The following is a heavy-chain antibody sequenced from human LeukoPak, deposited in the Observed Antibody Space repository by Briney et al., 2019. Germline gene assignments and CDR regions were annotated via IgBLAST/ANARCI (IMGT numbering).Heavy chain of an antibody. D-gene: IGHD2-15*01. Sequence: PSETLSLTCTVSGGSISSYYWSWLRQPPGKGLEWIGYIYYSGSTNYNPSLKSRVTISVDTSKNQFSLKLSSVTAADTAVYYCARLVVDWFDPWGQGTLVTVSS. CDR2: IYYSGST. V-gene: IGHV4-59*08. CDR1: GGSISSYY. CDR3: ARLVVDWFDP. J-gene: IGHJ5*02.